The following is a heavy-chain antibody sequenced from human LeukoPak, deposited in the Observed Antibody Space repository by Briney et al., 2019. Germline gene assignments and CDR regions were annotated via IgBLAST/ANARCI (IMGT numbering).Heavy chain of an antibody. CDR1: GFTFSSYG. CDR3: AKLPMVRGVIRSDY. D-gene: IGHD3-10*01. CDR2: ISYDGSNK. J-gene: IGHJ4*02. V-gene: IGHV3-30*18. Sequence: GGSLRLSCAASGFTFSSYGMHGVRQAPGKGGEGVAVISYDGSNKYYADSVKGRFTISRDNSKNTLYLQMNSLRAEDTAVYYCAKLPMVRGVIRSDYWGQGTLVTVSS.